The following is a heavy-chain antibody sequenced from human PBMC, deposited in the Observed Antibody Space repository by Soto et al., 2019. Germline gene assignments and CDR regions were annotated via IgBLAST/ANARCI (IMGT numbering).Heavy chain of an antibody. V-gene: IGHV3-23*01. J-gene: IGHJ5*02. CDR2: ISGSGGTT. CDR1: GFTFSSYA. D-gene: IGHD6-19*01. CDR3: GAGNWFDP. Sequence: VQLLESEGGLVQPGGSLRLSCAASGFTFSSYAMSWVRQAPGKGLEWVSAISGSGGTTHYADSVKGRFTISRDNSKNTLYLQMNSLRAEDTAVYYCGAGNWFDPWGQGTLVTVSS.